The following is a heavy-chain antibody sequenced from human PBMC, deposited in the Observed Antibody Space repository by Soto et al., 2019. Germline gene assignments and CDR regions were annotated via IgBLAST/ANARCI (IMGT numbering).Heavy chain of an antibody. J-gene: IGHJ6*02. D-gene: IGHD6-13*01. CDR3: ARGIWYSSRWPPAPLDV. CDR1: GGSISSGGYY. CDR2: IYYSGST. Sequence: SETLSLTCTVSGGSISSGGYYWSWIRQHPGKGLEWIGYIYYSGSTYYNPSLKSRVTISVDTSKNQLSLKLSSVTAADTAVYYCARGIWYSSRWPPAPLDVWGQGTKVTVSS. V-gene: IGHV4-31*03.